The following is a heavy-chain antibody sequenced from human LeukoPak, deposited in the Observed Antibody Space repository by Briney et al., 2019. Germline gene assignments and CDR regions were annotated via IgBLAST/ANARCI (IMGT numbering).Heavy chain of an antibody. D-gene: IGHD5-18*01. CDR3: AREVMDTLRVDY. V-gene: IGHV1-46*01. Sequence: ASVKVSCKASGYTFTSYYMHSVRQAPGHGLEWMGIINPSGGDTSYAQKSQGRLTMTRDTSTNTVYMELTSLRSEDTAVYYCAREVMDTLRVDYWGQGTLVTVSS. CDR1: GYTFTSYY. CDR2: INPSGGDT. J-gene: IGHJ4*02.